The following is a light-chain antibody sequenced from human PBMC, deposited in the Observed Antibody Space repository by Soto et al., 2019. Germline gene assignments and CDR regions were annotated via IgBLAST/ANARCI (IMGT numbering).Light chain of an antibody. CDR1: SSDVGGFNY. CDR2: EVN. CDR3: SSYTSTSTFG. J-gene: IGLJ1*01. Sequence: SVLTQPSSVSGAPGQSITISCTGTSSDVGGFNYVSWYQQHPGKAPKLVIYEVNIRPSGFSNRFSVSKSGNTASLTISGLQAEDDADYYCSSYTSTSTFGFGTGTKVTAL. V-gene: IGLV2-14*01.